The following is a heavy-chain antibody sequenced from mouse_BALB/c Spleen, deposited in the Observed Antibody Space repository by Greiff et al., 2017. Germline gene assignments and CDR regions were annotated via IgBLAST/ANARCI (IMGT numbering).Heavy chain of an antibody. V-gene: IGHV3-6*02. J-gene: IGHJ2*01. CDR2: ISYDGSN. CDR3: ARLWRYGYFDY. Sequence: VQLKQSGPGLVKPSQSLSLTCSVTGYSITSGYYWNWIRQFPGNKLEWMGYISYDGSNNYNPSLKNRISITRDTSKNQFFLKLNSVTTEDTATYYCARLWRYGYFDYWGQGTTLTVSS. CDR1: GYSITSGYY. D-gene: IGHD2-14*01.